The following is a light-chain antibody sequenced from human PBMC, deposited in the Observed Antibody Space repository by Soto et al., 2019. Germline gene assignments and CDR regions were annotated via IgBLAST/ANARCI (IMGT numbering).Light chain of an antibody. J-gene: IGKJ1*01. CDR3: QQSYSIPWT. CDR2: AAS. Sequence: DIQMTQSPSSLSASVGDRVTITCRASQSISSYLNWYQQKPGKAPKVLIYAASSLQSGIPSRFSGGGSGTDFTLTISSLQPEDFATYYCQQSYSIPWTFGQGTKVEIK. V-gene: IGKV1-39*01. CDR1: QSISSY.